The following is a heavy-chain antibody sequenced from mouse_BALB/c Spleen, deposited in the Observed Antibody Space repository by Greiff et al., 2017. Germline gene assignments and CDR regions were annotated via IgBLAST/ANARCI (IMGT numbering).Heavy chain of an antibody. D-gene: IGHD1-1*01. Sequence: EVKLQQSGAELVKPGASVKLSCTASGFNIKDTYMHWVKQRPEQGLEWIGRIDPANGNTKYDPKFQGKATITADTSSNTAYLQLSSLTSEDTAVYYCARNYGTPWFAYWGQGTLVTVSA. V-gene: IGHV14-3*02. CDR1: GFNIKDTY. J-gene: IGHJ3*01. CDR2: IDPANGNT. CDR3: ARNYGTPWFAY.